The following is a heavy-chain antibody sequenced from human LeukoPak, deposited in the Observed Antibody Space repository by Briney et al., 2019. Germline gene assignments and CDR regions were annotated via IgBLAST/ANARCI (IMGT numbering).Heavy chain of an antibody. V-gene: IGHV3-48*01. Sequence: GGSLRLSCAASGFTFSGYSMNWVRQAPGKGLEWVSYISSASNTIYYADSVKGRFTISRDNAKNSLRLQMNSLRAEDTAMYYCARDGWFGDYNWFDPWGQGTLVTVSS. CDR1: GFTFSGYS. J-gene: IGHJ5*02. CDR2: ISSASNTI. D-gene: IGHD3-10*01. CDR3: ARDGWFGDYNWFDP.